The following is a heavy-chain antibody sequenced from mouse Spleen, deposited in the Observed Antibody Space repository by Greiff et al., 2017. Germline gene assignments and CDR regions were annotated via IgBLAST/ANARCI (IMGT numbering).Heavy chain of an antibody. J-gene: IGHJ2*01. D-gene: IGHD2-4*01. CDR2: ISYDGSN. CDR3: ARSYDYAWFAY. Sequence: DVQLQESGPGLVKPSQSLSLTCSVTGYSITSGYYWNWIRQFPGNKLEWMGYISYDGSNNYNPSLKNRISITRDTSKNQFFLKLNSVTTEDTATYYCARSYDYAWFAYWGQGTTLTVSS. CDR1: GYSITSGYY. V-gene: IGHV3-6*01.